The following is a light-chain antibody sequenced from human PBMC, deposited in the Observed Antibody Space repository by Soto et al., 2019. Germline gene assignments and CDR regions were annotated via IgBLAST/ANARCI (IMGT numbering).Light chain of an antibody. J-gene: IGLJ2*01. CDR1: TGAVTSGHY. V-gene: IGLV7-46*02. Sequence: QAVVTQEPSLTVSPGGTVTLTCGSSTGAVTSGHYPYWFQQKPGQAPRTLIYETSNKHSWTPARFSGSLLGGKAALTLLGAQPEDEADYYCLLSYSGTRVFGGGTKLTVL. CDR2: ETS. CDR3: LLSYSGTRV.